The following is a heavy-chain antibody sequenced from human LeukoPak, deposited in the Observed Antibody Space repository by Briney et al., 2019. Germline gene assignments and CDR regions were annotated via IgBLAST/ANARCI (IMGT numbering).Heavy chain of an antibody. CDR1: GYTFTSYG. J-gene: IGHJ4*02. Sequence: ASVKVSCKASGYTFTSYGISWVRQAPGQGFEWMGWISAYNGNTNYAQKFQGRVTMTRNTAISTAYMELSSLRSEDTAVYYCARGRILRYFDWLHDDSTVDYWGQGTLVTVSS. V-gene: IGHV1-18*01. CDR3: ARGRILRYFDWLHDDSTVDY. CDR2: ISAYNGNT. D-gene: IGHD3-9*01.